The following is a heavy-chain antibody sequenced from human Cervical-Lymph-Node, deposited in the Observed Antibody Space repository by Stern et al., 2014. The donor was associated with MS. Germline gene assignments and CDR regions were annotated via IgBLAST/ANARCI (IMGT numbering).Heavy chain of an antibody. CDR1: GGSVSSTNW. D-gene: IGHD2/OR15-2a*01. V-gene: IGHV4-4*02. J-gene: IGHJ2*01. Sequence: QVQLQESGPGLVKPSGTLSLTCAVSGGSVSSTNWSCWVRQSPGKVLAWIGNIYHSGASNYRPSVRSRVTISLDNSKNHLSLHLTSVTAADTAVYYCARERQQYCNSEGCSYWYFDLWGRGTLVTVSS. CDR3: ARERQQYCNSEGCSYWYFDL. CDR2: IYHSGAS.